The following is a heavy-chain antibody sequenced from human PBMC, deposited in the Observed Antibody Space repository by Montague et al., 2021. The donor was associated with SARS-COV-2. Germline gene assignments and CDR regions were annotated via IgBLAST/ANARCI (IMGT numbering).Heavy chain of an antibody. Sequence: SETLSLTCTVSGGSISGYYGSWIRQSPGKGLEWIGYIYYSGSTTYNPSLKNRVSISVDSAKRQFSLKLSAVTAADSAVYYCARHLPYSGSYNWFDPWGQGTPVTVSS. J-gene: IGHJ5*02. V-gene: IGHV4-59*08. CDR2: IYYSGST. CDR1: GGSISGYY. D-gene: IGHD1-26*01. CDR3: ARHLPYSGSYNWFDP.